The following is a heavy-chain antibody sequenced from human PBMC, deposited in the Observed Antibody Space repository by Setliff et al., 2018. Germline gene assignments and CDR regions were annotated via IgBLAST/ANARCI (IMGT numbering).Heavy chain of an antibody. D-gene: IGHD2-15*01. V-gene: IGHV3-33*08. CDR2: IWAGGDRT. Sequence: PGGSLRLSCAASGFTFSSYWMSWVRQAPGKGLEWVAMIWAGGDRTFYLDSVKGRFIVSRDDSKNTLYLQMNSLRPEDTAVYYCARTCSGSGCYAGLESWGQGTPVTV. CDR1: GFTFSSYW. J-gene: IGHJ4*02. CDR3: ARTCSGSGCYAGLES.